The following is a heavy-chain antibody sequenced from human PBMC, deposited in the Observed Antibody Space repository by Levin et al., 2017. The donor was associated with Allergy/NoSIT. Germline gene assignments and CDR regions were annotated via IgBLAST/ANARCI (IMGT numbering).Heavy chain of an antibody. Sequence: GGSLRLSCAASGFTFSDYYMSWIRQAPGKGLEWVSYISSTGSTMYYADSVKGRFTISRDNAKNSLYLQMNSLRVEDTAVYYCARDIDSGYDSWGQGTLVTVSS. D-gene: IGHD5-12*01. V-gene: IGHV3-11*01. CDR3: ARDIDSGYDS. CDR1: GFTFSDYY. J-gene: IGHJ5*02. CDR2: ISSTGSTM.